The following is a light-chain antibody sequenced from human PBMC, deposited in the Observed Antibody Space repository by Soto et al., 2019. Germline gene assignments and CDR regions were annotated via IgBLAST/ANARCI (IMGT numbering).Light chain of an antibody. V-gene: IGLV1-44*01. CDR1: SSNIGSNT. Sequence: QSALTQPSSASGTPGQRVTISCPGSSSNIGSNTVNWYQQFPGTAPHILIYSTPQRPSGVHDRLSGSTSATSASPAISGLLSVDEADYDCATSDGSLNVDVLGTGTKVTVL. J-gene: IGLJ1*01. CDR2: STP. CDR3: ATSDGSLNVDV.